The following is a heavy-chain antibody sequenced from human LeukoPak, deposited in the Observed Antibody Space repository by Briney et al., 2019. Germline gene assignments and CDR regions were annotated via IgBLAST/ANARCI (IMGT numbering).Heavy chain of an antibody. CDR2: ISGSGGST. CDR3: AKDAYGSGSYPDY. D-gene: IGHD3-10*01. V-gene: IGHV3-23*01. CDR1: GFTFSSYA. J-gene: IGHJ4*02. Sequence: SGGSLRLSCAASGFTFSSYAMSWVRQAPGKGLEWVPAISGSGGSTYYADSVKGRFTISRDNSKNTLYLQMNSLRAEDTAVYYCAKDAYGSGSYPDYWGQGTLVTVSS.